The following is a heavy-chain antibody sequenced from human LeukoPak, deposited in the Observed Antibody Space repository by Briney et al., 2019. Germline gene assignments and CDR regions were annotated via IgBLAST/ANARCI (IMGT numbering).Heavy chain of an antibody. J-gene: IGHJ3*02. V-gene: IGHV4-59*01. D-gene: IGHD2-15*01. Sequence: SETLSLTCAVYGGSFSSYYWSWIRQPPGKGLEWIGYIYYSGSTNYNPSLKSRVTISVDTSKNQFSLKLSSVTAADTAVYYCASSRPVPLRYCSGGSCFAFDIWGQGTMVTVSS. CDR3: ASSRPVPLRYCSGGSCFAFDI. CDR1: GGSFSSYY. CDR2: IYYSGST.